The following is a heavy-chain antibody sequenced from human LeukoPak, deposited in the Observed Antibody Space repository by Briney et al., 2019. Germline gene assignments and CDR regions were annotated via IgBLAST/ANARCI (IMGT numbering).Heavy chain of an antibody. V-gene: IGHV4-39*01. CDR3: ARHSAGKNAFDI. J-gene: IGHJ3*02. Sequence: SETLSLTCTVSGGSISSSSYYWGWIRQPPGKGLEWIGSIYYSGSTYYNPSLKSRVTISVDTSKNQFSLKLSSVTAADTAVYYCARHSAGKNAFDIWGQGTMVAVSS. CDR2: IYYSGST. CDR1: GGSISSSSYY.